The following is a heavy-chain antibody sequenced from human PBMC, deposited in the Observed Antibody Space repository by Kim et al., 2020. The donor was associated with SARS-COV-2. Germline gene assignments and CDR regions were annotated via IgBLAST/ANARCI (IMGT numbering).Heavy chain of an antibody. D-gene: IGHD3-9*01. V-gene: IGHV4-59*12. J-gene: IGHJ6*01. CDR2: MYYSGST. CDR1: GGSITSYY. CDR3: ARERALHHAFLTGYFYYG. Sequence: SETLSLTCTVSGGSITSYYWSWIRQPPGKGLEWIGYMYYSGSTNYNPSLKSRVTISIDTSKNQFSLRLSSVTAADTAVDYCARERALHHAFLTGYFYYG.